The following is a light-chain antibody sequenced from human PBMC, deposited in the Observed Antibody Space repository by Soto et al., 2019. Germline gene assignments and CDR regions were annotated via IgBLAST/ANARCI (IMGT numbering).Light chain of an antibody. CDR2: KAS. CDR1: QTISSW. J-gene: IGKJ1*01. Sequence: DIQMTQSPSTLSVSVLYIVTITCLASQTISSWLAWYQQKPGKAPKLLIYKASTLKSGVPSRFSGSGSGTEFTLTISSLQPDDFATYYCQHYNSYSEAFGQGTKVDIK. CDR3: QHYNSYSEA. V-gene: IGKV1-5*03.